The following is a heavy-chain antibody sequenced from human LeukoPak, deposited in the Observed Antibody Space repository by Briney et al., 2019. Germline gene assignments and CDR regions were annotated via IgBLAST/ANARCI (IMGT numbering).Heavy chain of an antibody. V-gene: IGHV3-21*01. J-gene: IGHJ4*02. Sequence: GGSLRLSCAASGFTFSSYSIAWVRQAPGKGLEWVSSISSSSSYRYYADSVKGRFTISRDNAKNSLYLQMNSLRAEDTAVYYCAREPQYDYVWGSYRPYDYWGQGTLVTVSS. CDR1: GFTFSSYS. CDR2: ISSSSSYR. D-gene: IGHD3-16*02. CDR3: AREPQYDYVWGSYRPYDY.